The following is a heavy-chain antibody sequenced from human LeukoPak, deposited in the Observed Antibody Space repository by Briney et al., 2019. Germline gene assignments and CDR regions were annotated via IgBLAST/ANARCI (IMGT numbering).Heavy chain of an antibody. CDR3: VRGGYCSGGFCYDYNYYGMDV. CDR2: ISSSTSTI. V-gene: IGHV3-48*04. D-gene: IGHD2-15*01. CDR1: GFTFSYYN. J-gene: IGHJ6*02. Sequence: GGSLRLSCVASGFTFSYYNMNWVRQAPGRGLERVSYISSSTSTIYYADSVKGRFTISRDNAKNSLSLQMNSLRAEDTAVYYCVRGGYCSGGFCYDYNYYGMDVWGQGTTVTVSS.